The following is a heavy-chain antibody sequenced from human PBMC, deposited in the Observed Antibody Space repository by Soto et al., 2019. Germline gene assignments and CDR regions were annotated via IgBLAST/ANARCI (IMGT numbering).Heavy chain of an antibody. CDR2: ISAYNGNT. Sequence: ASVKVSCKASGYTFTSYGISWVRQAPGQGLEWMGWISAYNGNTNYAQKLQGRVTMTTDTSTRTAYMELRSLRSDDTAVYYCARDQGIHLWLGNYGMDVWGQGTTVTVSS. J-gene: IGHJ6*02. V-gene: IGHV1-18*01. CDR1: GYTFTSYG. CDR3: ARDQGIHLWLGNYGMDV. D-gene: IGHD5-18*01.